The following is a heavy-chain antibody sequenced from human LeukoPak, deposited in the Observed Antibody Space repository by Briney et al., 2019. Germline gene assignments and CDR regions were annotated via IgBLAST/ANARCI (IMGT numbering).Heavy chain of an antibody. D-gene: IGHD6-19*01. Sequence: GGSLRLSCAASGFAVSGIHMSWVRQAPGKGLEWVSVFYGGGGICYADSVRGRFTISRDNSKNTLYLEMNGLRGEDTAIYYCARDLAGALYFWGQGTVVTVSS. CDR1: GFAVSGIH. CDR2: FYGGGGI. CDR3: ARDLAGALYF. V-gene: IGHV3-66*01. J-gene: IGHJ4*02.